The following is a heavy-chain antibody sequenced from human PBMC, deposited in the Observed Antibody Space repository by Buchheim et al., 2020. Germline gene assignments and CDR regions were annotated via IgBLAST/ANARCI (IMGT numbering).Heavy chain of an antibody. CDR2: ISHDGSNK. CDR3: AKTTGYYYYYGMDV. Sequence: QVQLGESGGGVVQPGRSLRLSCAASGFSFNNYAMHWVRQAPGKGLEWVAVISHDGSNKYYADPVKGRFTISRDNSKNTLYLQMNSRRAEDSAVYYCAKTTGYYYYYGMDVWGQGTT. J-gene: IGHJ6*02. CDR1: GFSFNNYA. V-gene: IGHV3-30*18. D-gene: IGHD1-14*01.